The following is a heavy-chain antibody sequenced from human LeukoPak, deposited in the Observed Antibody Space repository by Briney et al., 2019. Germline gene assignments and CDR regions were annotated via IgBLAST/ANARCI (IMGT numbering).Heavy chain of an antibody. Sequence: PGGSLRLSCAASGFTFSSYSMNWVRQAPGKGLEWVSSISGSSSYIYYADSLRGRFTISRDNAKNSLYLQMNSLRAEDTAVYYCARLGTLSSYSDYWGQGTLVTVSS. D-gene: IGHD6-6*01. J-gene: IGHJ4*02. CDR1: GFTFSSYS. CDR3: ARLGTLSSYSDY. V-gene: IGHV3-21*01. CDR2: ISGSSSYI.